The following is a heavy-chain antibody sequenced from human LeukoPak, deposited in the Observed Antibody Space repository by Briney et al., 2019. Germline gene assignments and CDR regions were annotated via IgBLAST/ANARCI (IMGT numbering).Heavy chain of an antibody. V-gene: IGHV1-18*01. CDR2: ISPSNGNT. D-gene: IGHD1-7*01. CDR1: GYTFTSYS. Sequence: ASVKVSCKASGYTFTSYSISWVRQAPGQGLDWMGWISPSNGNTNYAQKLQDRVTMTTDTSTRTVYMELRSLKSDDTAVYYCARDSGWELQQYYFDYWGQGTLVTVSS. CDR3: ARDSGWELQQYYFDY. J-gene: IGHJ4*02.